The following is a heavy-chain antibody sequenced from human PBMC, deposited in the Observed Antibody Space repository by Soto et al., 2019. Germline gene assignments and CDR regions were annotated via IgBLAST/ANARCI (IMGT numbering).Heavy chain of an antibody. J-gene: IGHJ4*02. V-gene: IGHV3-23*01. CDR3: AKVRGYCSSTSCYMFDY. CDR2: ISGSGGST. CDR1: GFTFSSYA. Sequence: EVQLLESGGGLVQPGGSLRLSCAASGFTFSSYAMSWVRQAPGKGLEWVSAISGSGGSTYYADSVKGRFTISRDNSKNTLYLQMNSLRAEDTAVYYCAKVRGYCSSTSCYMFDYWGQGPLVTVSS. D-gene: IGHD2-2*02.